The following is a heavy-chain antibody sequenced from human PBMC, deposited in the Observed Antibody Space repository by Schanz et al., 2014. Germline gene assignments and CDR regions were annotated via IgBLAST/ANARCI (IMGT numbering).Heavy chain of an antibody. J-gene: IGHJ3*01. CDR3: ARDEGRDGYNLAFDV. CDR1: GFTFSSYG. Sequence: QVQLVESGGGVVQPGGSLRLSCAASGFTFSSYGMHWVRQVPGKGLEWVAVVCYDGSKKYYADSVKGRFTISRDNSRNTVYLQMNNVGVDDTAIYFCARDEGRDGYNLAFDVWGQGTLVTVSS. V-gene: IGHV3-33*01. D-gene: IGHD2-21*01. CDR2: VCYDGSKK.